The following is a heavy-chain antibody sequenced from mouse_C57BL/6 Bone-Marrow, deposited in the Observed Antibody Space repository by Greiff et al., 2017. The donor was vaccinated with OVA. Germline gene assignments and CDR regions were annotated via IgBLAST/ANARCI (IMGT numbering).Heavy chain of an antibody. J-gene: IGHJ2*01. CDR1: YTFTDYYM. CDR2: YPGSGNTY. V-gene: IGHV1-83*01. CDR3: RGGYGYFDY. D-gene: IGHD2-10*02. Sequence: VQVVESGPELVKPGASVKMSCKASGYTFTDYYMHWVKQKPGKGLEWIGEIYPGSGNTYYNEKFKGKATLTADTSSSTAYMQLSSLTSEDSAVYFCARGGYGYFDYWGQGTTLTVSS.